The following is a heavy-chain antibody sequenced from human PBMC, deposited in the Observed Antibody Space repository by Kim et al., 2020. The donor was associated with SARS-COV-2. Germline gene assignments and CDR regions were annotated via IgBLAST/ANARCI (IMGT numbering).Heavy chain of an antibody. D-gene: IGHD2-15*01. Sequence: GGSLRLSCVASGFDFSDYSLNWVRQAPGKGLEWVSYISSSRGTIYYADSVKGRFTVSRDNAKNSMSLQINRLRVEDTAVYYCARDWVDGNRHPNYFDYWG. J-gene: IGHJ4*01. V-gene: IGHV3-48*04. CDR2: ISSSRGTI. CDR3: ARDWVDGNRHPNYFDY. CDR1: GFDFSDYS.